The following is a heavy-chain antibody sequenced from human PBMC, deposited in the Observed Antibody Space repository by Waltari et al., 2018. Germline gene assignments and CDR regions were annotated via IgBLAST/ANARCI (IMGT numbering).Heavy chain of an antibody. J-gene: IGHJ6*02. V-gene: IGHV3-9*01. Sequence: EVQLVESGGGLVQPGRSLRLSCAASGFTFDDYALHWVRQATGKGLEWVSGISRNSDRIGYADSVKGRFTISRDNAKNSLYLQMNSLRAEDTALYFCAKDGTTLKNYYGLDVWGQGTTVTVSS. CDR3: AKDGTTLKNYYGLDV. CDR2: ISRNSDRI. D-gene: IGHD4-4*01. CDR1: GFTFDDYA.